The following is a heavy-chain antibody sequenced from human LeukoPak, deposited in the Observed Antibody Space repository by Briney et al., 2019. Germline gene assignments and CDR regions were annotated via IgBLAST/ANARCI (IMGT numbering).Heavy chain of an antibody. J-gene: IGHJ4*02. Sequence: TGGSLRLSCAASGFTFSSYAMHWVRQAPGKGLEWVAVISYDGSNKYYADSVKGRFTISRDNSKNTLYLQMNSLRAEDTAVYYCARPLRFLEWLKIYYFDYWGQGTLVTVSS. D-gene: IGHD3-3*01. CDR1: GFTFSSYA. CDR2: ISYDGSNK. CDR3: ARPLRFLEWLKIYYFDY. V-gene: IGHV3-30-3*01.